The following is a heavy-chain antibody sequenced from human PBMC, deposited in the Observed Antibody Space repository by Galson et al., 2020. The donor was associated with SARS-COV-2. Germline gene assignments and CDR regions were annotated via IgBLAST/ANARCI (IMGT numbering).Heavy chain of an antibody. CDR3: AKEPNYYVGSAYHFGLDY. V-gene: IGHV3-33*06. CDR1: GITFSSYG. CDR2: IWYDGLKK. D-gene: IGHD3-10*02. J-gene: IGHJ4*02. Sequence: GGSLRLSCAASGITFSSYGLHWVRQAPGKGLEWVAGIWYDGLKKFYADSVKGRFTISRDNLKSTLHLQMDGLRAEDTAVYYCAKEPNYYVGSAYHFGLDYWGQGTLVTVSS.